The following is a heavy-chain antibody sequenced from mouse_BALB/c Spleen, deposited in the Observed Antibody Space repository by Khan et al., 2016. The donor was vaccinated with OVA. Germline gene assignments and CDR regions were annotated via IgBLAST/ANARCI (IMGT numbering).Heavy chain of an antibody. D-gene: IGHD2-14*01. CDR2: ISYSDST. J-gene: IGHJ2*01. CDR3: ARWNYRYDGYFDY. CDR1: ADSITSGY. V-gene: IGHV3-8*02. Sequence: EVQLQESGPSLVKPSQTLSLTCSVTADSITSGYWNWIRRFPGNKLEYMGYISYSDSTFYNPSLKSRISITRDTSKNQYYLQLNSVTTEDTATYYCARWNYRYDGYFDYWGQGTTLTVSS.